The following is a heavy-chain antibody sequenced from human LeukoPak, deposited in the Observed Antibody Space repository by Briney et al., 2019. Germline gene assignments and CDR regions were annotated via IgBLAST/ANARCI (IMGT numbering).Heavy chain of an antibody. Sequence: SVKVSCKASGGTFSSCAISWVRQAPGQGLEWMGGIIPIFGTANYAQKFQGRVTITADESTSTAYMELSSLRSEDTAVYYCARDRVGVRGVTRYYYYGMDVWGQGTTVTVSS. CDR1: GGTFSSCA. CDR2: IIPIFGTA. V-gene: IGHV1-69*13. D-gene: IGHD3-10*01. CDR3: ARDRVGVRGVTRYYYYGMDV. J-gene: IGHJ6*02.